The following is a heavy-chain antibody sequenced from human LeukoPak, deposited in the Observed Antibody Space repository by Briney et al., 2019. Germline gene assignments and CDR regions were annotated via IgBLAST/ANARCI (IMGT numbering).Heavy chain of an antibody. J-gene: IGHJ4*02. D-gene: IGHD6-19*01. CDR2: IIPILDIS. Sequence: GASVKVSCKASAGTXSIYAISWVRQVPGQGLEWMVRIIPILDISNYAQRFQGRVTITADKSTTTAYMEVSSLRSEDTAVYYCARVAVASLDYFDSWGQGTLVTVSS. V-gene: IGHV1-69*04. CDR1: AGTXSIYA. CDR3: ARVAVASLDYFDS.